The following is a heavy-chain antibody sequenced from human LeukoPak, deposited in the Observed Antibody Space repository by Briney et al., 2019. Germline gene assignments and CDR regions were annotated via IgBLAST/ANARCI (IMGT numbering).Heavy chain of an antibody. CDR1: RYIFTTYG. CDR3: AKYWGQGRLGTFGMHA. CDR2: ISGHTGST. J-gene: IGHJ6*02. Sequence: ASVTLSLTASRYIFTTYGISSVRQAPGQGLEWMGWISGHTGSTNYAQKVQGRVTMPTDTSTSTAYMELRSLRSDDTGVYYCAKYWGQGRLGTFGMHAWGQRTTFTVSS. V-gene: IGHV1-18*01. D-gene: IGHD2/OR15-2a*01.